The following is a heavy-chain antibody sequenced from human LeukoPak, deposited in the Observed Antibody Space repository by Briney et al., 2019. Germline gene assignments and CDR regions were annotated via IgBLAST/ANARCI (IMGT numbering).Heavy chain of an antibody. Sequence: GESLRISCKASGYSFTSYWISWGRQMPGKGLEWMGRIDPSDSYTNYSPSFQRHVTISVDTSISTAYLQWSSLKASDTAMYYCARRGRTAWYSFDYWGLGTLVTVSS. V-gene: IGHV5-10-1*01. J-gene: IGHJ4*02. CDR3: ARRGRTAWYSFDY. D-gene: IGHD6-19*01. CDR2: IDPSDSYT. CDR1: GYSFTSYW.